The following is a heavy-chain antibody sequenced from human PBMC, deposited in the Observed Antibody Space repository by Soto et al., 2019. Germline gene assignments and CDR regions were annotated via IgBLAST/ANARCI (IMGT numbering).Heavy chain of an antibody. V-gene: IGHV4-31*03. J-gene: IGHJ4*02. CDR2: IYYSGST. D-gene: IGHD4-17*01. CDR3: ARACDYGDYVLDSGYFDY. CDR1: GGSISSGGYY. Sequence: SETLSLTCTVAGGSISSGGYYWSWIRQHPGKGLEWIGYIYYSGSTYYNPSLKSRVTISVDTSKNQFSLKLSSVTAADTAVYYCARACDYGDYVLDSGYFDYWGQGTLVTVSS.